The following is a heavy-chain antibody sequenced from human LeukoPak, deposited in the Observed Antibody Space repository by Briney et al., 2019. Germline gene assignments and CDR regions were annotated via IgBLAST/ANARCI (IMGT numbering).Heavy chain of an antibody. D-gene: IGHD3-10*01. CDR2: IYTSGST. CDR3: ARLVPYYYYMDV. V-gene: IGHV4-4*09. J-gene: IGHJ6*03. Sequence: SETLSLTCTVSGGSISSYYWSWIRQPPGKGLEWIGYIYTSGSTNYNPSLKSRVTISVDTSKNQFSLNLSSVTAADTAVYYCARLVPYYYYMDVWGKGTTVTVSS. CDR1: GGSISSYY.